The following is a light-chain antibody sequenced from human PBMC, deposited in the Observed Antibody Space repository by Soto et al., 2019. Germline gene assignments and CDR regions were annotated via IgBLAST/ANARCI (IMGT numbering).Light chain of an antibody. CDR1: QTISSW. J-gene: IGKJ1*01. Sequence: DIQMTQSPSTLSGSVGDRVTIPCRASQTISSWLAWDQQKPGKAPKLLIYKASTLKRGVPSRFSGSGSGTEFTLTISSLQPDDFATYYCQHYNSYSEAFGQGTKVDIK. V-gene: IGKV1-5*03. CDR2: KAS. CDR3: QHYNSYSEA.